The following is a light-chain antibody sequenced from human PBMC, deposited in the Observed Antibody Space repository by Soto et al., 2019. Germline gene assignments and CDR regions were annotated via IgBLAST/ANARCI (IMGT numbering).Light chain of an antibody. CDR1: TSNIGSDY. CDR3: GAWDKSLSGGV. Sequence: QSVLTQPPSVSAAPGLRVTISCSGSTSNIGSDYVSWYQQLPGTAPKLLIYEDNKRPSGIPDRFSGSKSGTSATLGITGLQTGDEADYYCGAWDKSLSGGVFGGGTKVTVL. J-gene: IGLJ2*01. V-gene: IGLV1-51*02. CDR2: EDN.